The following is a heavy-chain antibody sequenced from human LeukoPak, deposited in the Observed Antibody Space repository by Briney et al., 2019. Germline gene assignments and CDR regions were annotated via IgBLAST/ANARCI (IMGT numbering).Heavy chain of an antibody. Sequence: GGSLRLSCAASGFTFSSYAMHWVRQAPGKGLEWVAVISYDGSNKYYADSVKGRFTISRDNSKNTLYLQMNSLRAEDTAVYFCVEGLGGSSDYWGQGTLVTVSS. CDR3: VEGLGGSSDY. J-gene: IGHJ4*02. CDR1: GFTFSSYA. D-gene: IGHD2-15*01. CDR2: ISYDGSNK. V-gene: IGHV3-30-3*01.